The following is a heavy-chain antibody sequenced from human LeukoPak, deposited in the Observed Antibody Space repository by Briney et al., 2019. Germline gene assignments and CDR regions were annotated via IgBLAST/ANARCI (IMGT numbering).Heavy chain of an antibody. J-gene: IGHJ4*02. Sequence: PGGSLRLSCAASGFTFSRYAMSWVRQAPGKGLEWVSSISGNGGSTYYAESVKGRFTISRDNSMNTLYLQMTGLRTEDTAVYYCVKNYDFWSGYYRIKAFDYWGQGTLATVSS. CDR2: ISGNGGST. D-gene: IGHD3-3*01. V-gene: IGHV3-23*01. CDR3: VKNYDFWSGYYRIKAFDY. CDR1: GFTFSRYA.